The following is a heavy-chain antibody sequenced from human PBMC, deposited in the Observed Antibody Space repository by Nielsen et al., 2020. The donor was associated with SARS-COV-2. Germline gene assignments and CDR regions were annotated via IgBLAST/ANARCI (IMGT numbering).Heavy chain of an antibody. Sequence: SETLSLTCGVSGSSISSDVWWSWVRQPPGRGLEWIGEIYHTGSTTYNPSLKGRVTMSVDTSKNQFSLKMRSVTAADTAVYYCARGKRSSGWYNWFDPWGLGTLVTVSS. CDR2: IYHTGST. V-gene: IGHV4-4*02. D-gene: IGHD6-19*01. CDR3: ARGKRSSGWYNWFDP. J-gene: IGHJ5*02. CDR1: GSSISSDVW.